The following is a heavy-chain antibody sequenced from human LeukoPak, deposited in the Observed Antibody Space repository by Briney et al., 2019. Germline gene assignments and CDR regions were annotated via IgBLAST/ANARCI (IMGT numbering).Heavy chain of an antibody. Sequence: ASVKVSCKASGYTFTSYDINWVRQATGQGLEWMGWMNPNSGNTGYAQKFQGRVTMTRNTSISTAYMELSSLRSEDMAVYYCARGSGSSSWYEVYYYGMDVWGQGTTVTVSS. CDR1: GYTFTSYD. CDR3: ARGSGSSSWYEVYYYGMDV. J-gene: IGHJ6*02. D-gene: IGHD6-13*01. V-gene: IGHV1-8*01. CDR2: MNPNSGNT.